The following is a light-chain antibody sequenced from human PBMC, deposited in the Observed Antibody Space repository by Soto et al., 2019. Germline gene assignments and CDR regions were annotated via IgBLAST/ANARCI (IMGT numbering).Light chain of an antibody. Sequence: EIVLTQSPATLSLSPGERATLSCRASQSVXXXXXGYQQKPGQTPRLLIYDASDRATGIPARFSGSGSGTDXTXXXXSXXXXDFAVYYCQHRNSWPPGATFGGGTKVEIK. CDR2: DAS. CDR3: QHRNSWPPGAT. V-gene: IGKV3-11*01. J-gene: IGKJ4*01. CDR1: QSVXXX.